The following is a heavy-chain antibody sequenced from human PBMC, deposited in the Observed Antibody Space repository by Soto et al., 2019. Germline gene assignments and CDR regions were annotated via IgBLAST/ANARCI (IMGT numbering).Heavy chain of an antibody. J-gene: IGHJ6*03. CDR3: AIILASPPYYFYYYKDA. D-gene: IGHD3-3*02. Sequence: SETLSLTCPVSGGSISSFYWRWIRHTPGKGLEWIAYIYYSGTTNYNSTLKSRVTTSVDTSKNQFSLNLRSVTAADMVVYYCAIILASPPYYFYYYKDAWSTGTTVTDSS. V-gene: IGHV4-59*08. CDR1: GGSISSFY. CDR2: IYYSGTT.